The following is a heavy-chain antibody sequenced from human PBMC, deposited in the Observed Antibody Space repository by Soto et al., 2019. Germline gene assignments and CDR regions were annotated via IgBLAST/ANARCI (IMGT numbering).Heavy chain of an antibody. CDR3: ARRTLRGFEP. V-gene: IGHV4-4*02. Sequence: QVQLQESGPGLVKPSVTLSLTCAVSRDSISSSHWWTWVRQPPGKGLEWIGELFHSGSTNYNPSLKRRVTISVDTSTNQFSLRLNSVTGADTAVYYCARRTLRGFEPWGQGSRVTVSS. CDR2: LFHSGST. J-gene: IGHJ5*02. CDR1: RDSISSSHW.